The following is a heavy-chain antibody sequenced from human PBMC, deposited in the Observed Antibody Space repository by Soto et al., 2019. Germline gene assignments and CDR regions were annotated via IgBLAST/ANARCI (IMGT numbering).Heavy chain of an antibody. CDR2: IDPSTTYI. D-gene: IGHD7-27*01. V-gene: IGHV3-21*01. J-gene: IGHJ4*02. CDR1: GFTFGAYS. Sequence: PGGSLRLSCAASGFTFGAYSLSWVRQAPGKGLEWVSSIDPSTTYIHYADSVEGRFTISRDNAKSSLYLQMISLRVEDTAVYYCARDCLTGDPREAFDYWGQGTLVTVSS. CDR3: ARDCLTGDPREAFDY.